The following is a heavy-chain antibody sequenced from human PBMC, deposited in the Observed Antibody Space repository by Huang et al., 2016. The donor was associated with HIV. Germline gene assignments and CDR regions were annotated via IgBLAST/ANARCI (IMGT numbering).Heavy chain of an antibody. CDR3: ASAFYYDTTGGFDY. Sequence: QLQLQESGPGLVKPSGTLSLTCTVSGGSISSNIYYWGWIRQPPGKGLEWIGSIFSSGSTYYNPSLKSRGTISADTSRNQFSLKVTSVTAADAAVYYCASAFYYDTTGGFDYWGQGTLVTVSS. J-gene: IGHJ4*02. V-gene: IGHV4-39*01. CDR2: IFSSGST. CDR1: GGSISSNIYY. D-gene: IGHD3-22*01.